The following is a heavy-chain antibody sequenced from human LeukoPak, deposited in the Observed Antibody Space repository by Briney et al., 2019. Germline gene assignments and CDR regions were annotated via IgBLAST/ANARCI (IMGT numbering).Heavy chain of an antibody. CDR2: INHSGST. J-gene: IGHJ5*02. V-gene: IGHV4-34*01. Sequence: SETLSLTRAVYGGSFSGYYWSWIRQPPGKGLEWIGEINHSGSTNYNPSLKSRVTISVDTSKNRFSLKLSSVTAADTAVYYCARRRHYDYVWGSYRTNWFDPWGQGTLVTVSS. CDR1: GGSFSGYY. D-gene: IGHD3-16*02. CDR3: ARRRHYDYVWGSYRTNWFDP.